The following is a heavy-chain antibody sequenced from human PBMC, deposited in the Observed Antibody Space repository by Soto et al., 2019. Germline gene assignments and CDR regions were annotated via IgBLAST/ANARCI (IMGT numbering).Heavy chain of an antibody. CDR3: AKARRGFGGVIVLCNFDY. CDR1: GFTFSSYA. CDR2: ISGSGGST. V-gene: IGHV3-23*01. D-gene: IGHD3-16*02. J-gene: IGHJ4*02. Sequence: EVQLLESGGGLVQPGGSLRLSCAASGFTFSSYAMSWVRQAPGKGLEWVSAISGSGGSTYYADSVKGRFTISRDNSKNTLYLQMNSLRAEDTAVYYCAKARRGFGGVIVLCNFDYWGQGTLVTVSS.